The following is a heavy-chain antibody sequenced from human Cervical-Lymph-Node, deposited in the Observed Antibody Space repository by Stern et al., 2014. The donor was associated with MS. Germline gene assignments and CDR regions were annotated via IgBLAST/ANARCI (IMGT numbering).Heavy chain of an antibody. V-gene: IGHV3-43*01. CDR2: ITWDTGST. CDR1: GFTFDEYT. J-gene: IGHJ6*02. CDR3: AKVHTSYNGLDV. Sequence: VQLVESGGVVVQPGGSLRLTCAASGFTFDEYTMHWVRQAPGKGLEWVSLITWDTGSTYYADSVKGRFTISRDNSENSLYLQMNSLRIEDTALYYCAKVHTSYNGLDVWGQGTTVTVSS. D-gene: IGHD2-2*02.